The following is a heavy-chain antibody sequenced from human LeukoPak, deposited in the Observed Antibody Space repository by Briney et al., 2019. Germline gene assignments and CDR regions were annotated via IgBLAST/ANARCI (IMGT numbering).Heavy chain of an antibody. CDR3: AREGFPPKISDFWSGLGPYYYYGMDV. V-gene: IGHV1-46*01. J-gene: IGHJ6*02. CDR1: GYTFTSYY. D-gene: IGHD3-3*01. CDR2: INPSGGST. Sequence: ASVKVSCKASGYTFTSYYMHWVRQAPGQGLEWMGIINPSGGSTSYTQKFQGRVTMTRDTSTSAVYMELSSLRSEDTAVYYCAREGFPPKISDFWSGLGPYYYYGMDVWGQGTTVTVSS.